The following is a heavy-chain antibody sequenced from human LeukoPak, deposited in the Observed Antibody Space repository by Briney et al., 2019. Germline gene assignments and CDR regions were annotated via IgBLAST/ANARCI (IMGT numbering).Heavy chain of an antibody. J-gene: IGHJ4*02. V-gene: IGHV3-53*05. CDR1: GFIVSSNY. D-gene: IGHD2-2*01. CDR2: IYSGGST. Sequence: PGGSLRLSCAASGFIVSSNYMSWVRQAPGKGLEWVSVIYSGGSTYYADSVKGRFTISRDNSKNTLYLQMNSLRAEDTAVYYCAKDYRGYCSSTSCYADYWGQGTLVTVSS. CDR3: AKDYRGYCSSTSCYADY.